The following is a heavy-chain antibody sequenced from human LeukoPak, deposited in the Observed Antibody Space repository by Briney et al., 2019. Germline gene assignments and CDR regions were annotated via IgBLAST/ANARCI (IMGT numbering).Heavy chain of an antibody. V-gene: IGHV3-7*01. Sequence: AGGSLRLSCAASGFTFSSYWMSWVRQAPGKGLEWVANIKQDGSEKYYVDSVKGRFTISRDNAKNSLYLQMNSLRAEDTAVYYCARGPNSNWSGLDFWGQGTLLTVS. CDR1: GFTFSSYW. CDR3: ARGPNSNWSGLDF. J-gene: IGHJ4*02. D-gene: IGHD6-6*01. CDR2: IKQDGSEK.